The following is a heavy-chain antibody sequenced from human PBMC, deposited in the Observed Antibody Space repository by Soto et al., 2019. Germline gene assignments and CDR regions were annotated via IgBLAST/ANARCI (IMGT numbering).Heavy chain of an antibody. D-gene: IGHD6-13*01. CDR2: ISGSGRST. CDR1: GFSFSSCA. J-gene: IGHJ4*02. Sequence: GGSLRLSCAASGFSFSSCAMSWVRQAPGKGLEWVSVISGSGRSTDYADSVKGRFTMSRDNSKNMVFLQMNSLSAEDTAVYYCAKHTLFSDSWYEDYWGQGTLVTVSS. V-gene: IGHV3-23*01. CDR3: AKHTLFSDSWYEDY.